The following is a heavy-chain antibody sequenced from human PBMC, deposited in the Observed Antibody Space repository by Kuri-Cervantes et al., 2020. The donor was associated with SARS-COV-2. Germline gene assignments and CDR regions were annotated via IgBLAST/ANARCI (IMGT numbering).Heavy chain of an antibody. CDR3: ARQMMSSITIFGVVITRNWFDP. CDR1: GFTVSSSH. J-gene: IGHJ5*02. Sequence: GSLRLSCAASGFTVSSSHMSWIRQPPGKGLEWIGSIYYSGSTYYNPSLKSRVTISVDTSKNQFSLKLSSVTAADTAVYYCARQMMSSITIFGVVITRNWFDPWGQGTLVTVSS. CDR2: IYYSGST. V-gene: IGHV4-39*01. D-gene: IGHD3-3*01.